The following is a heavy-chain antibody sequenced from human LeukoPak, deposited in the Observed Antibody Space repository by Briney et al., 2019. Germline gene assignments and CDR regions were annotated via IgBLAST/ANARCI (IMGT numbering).Heavy chain of an antibody. D-gene: IGHD3-22*01. J-gene: IGHJ4*02. Sequence: PSETLSLTCTVSGGSVSSGSYYWSWIRQPPGKGLEWIGYIYYTGSTNYNPSLKSRVTMSVDTSKNQFSLNLSSVTAADTAVYYCARESYYYDSSGSTNLFDYWGQGTLVTVSS. CDR3: ARESYYYDSSGSTNLFDY. V-gene: IGHV4-61*01. CDR1: GGSVSSGSYY. CDR2: IYYTGST.